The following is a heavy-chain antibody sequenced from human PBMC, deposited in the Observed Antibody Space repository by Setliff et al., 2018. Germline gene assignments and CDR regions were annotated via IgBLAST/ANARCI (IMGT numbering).Heavy chain of an antibody. J-gene: IGHJ6*03. CDR3: AREGVDPRSSTDYRYYMDV. D-gene: IGHD2-15*01. CDR1: GGTFRNYG. Sequence: SVKVSCKATGGTFRNYGISWVRQAPGQGLEWMGGTIPMFGTTNYAHKFQGRVTTITDESTSTAYMELSSLRSEDTTVYYCAREGVDPRSSTDYRYYMDVWGKGTTVTVSS. CDR2: TIPMFGTT. V-gene: IGHV1-69*05.